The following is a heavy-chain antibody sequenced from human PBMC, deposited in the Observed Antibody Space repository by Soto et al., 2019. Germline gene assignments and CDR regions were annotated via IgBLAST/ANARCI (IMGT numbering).Heavy chain of an antibody. Sequence: QVQLQQWGAGLLKPSETLSLTCAVYGGSFSGYYWSWIRQPPGKGLEWIGEINHSGSTNYNPSLKSRVTISVDTSKNQFSLKLSSVTAADTAVYYCAMANYDILTGKDYWGQGTLVTVSS. CDR3: AMANYDILTGKDY. V-gene: IGHV4-34*01. D-gene: IGHD3-9*01. CDR1: GGSFSGYY. CDR2: INHSGST. J-gene: IGHJ4*02.